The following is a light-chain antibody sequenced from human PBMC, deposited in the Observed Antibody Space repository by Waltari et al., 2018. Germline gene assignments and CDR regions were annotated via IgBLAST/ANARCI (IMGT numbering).Light chain of an antibody. V-gene: IGKV1-39*01. Sequence: DIQMTQSPSSLPASVGDSVTITCRTSQRVSGYLNWYQQKPGQAPKLLIYAASSLQSGVPPRFSGSGFGTDFTLTINGLQPEDFAVYYCQQTYSNFRAFGQGTKVDVK. CDR1: QRVSGY. CDR2: AAS. CDR3: QQTYSNFRA. J-gene: IGKJ1*01.